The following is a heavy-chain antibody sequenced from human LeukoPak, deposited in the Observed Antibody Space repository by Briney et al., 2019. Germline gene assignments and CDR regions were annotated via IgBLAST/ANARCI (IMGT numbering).Heavy chain of an antibody. J-gene: IGHJ6*03. CDR2: ISAYNDNT. V-gene: IGHV1-18*01. D-gene: IGHD2-2*01. Sequence: ASVKVSCRASGYTFTTYGIIWVRQAPGQGLEWMGWISAYNDNTNYAQKLQGRVTMTTDTSTSTAYMELRSLRSDDTAVYYCARDQYQLLHYYYYYYYMDVWGKGTTVTVSS. CDR1: GYTFTTYG. CDR3: ARDQYQLLHYYYYYYYMDV.